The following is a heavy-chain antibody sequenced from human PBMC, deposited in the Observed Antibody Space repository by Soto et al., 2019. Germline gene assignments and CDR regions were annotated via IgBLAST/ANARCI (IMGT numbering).Heavy chain of an antibody. Sequence: GGSLRLSCAASGFTFSSYAMHWVRQAPGKGLEWVAVISYDGSNKYYADSVKGRFTISRDNSKNTLYLQMNSLRAEDTAVYYCALITGTLLLYGMDVWGQGTTVTVSS. CDR1: GFTFSSYA. V-gene: IGHV3-30-3*01. D-gene: IGHD1-7*01. CDR3: ALITGTLLLYGMDV. CDR2: ISYDGSNK. J-gene: IGHJ6*02.